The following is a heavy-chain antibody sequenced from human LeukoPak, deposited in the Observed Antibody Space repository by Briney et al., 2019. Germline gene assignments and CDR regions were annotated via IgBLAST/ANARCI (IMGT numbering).Heavy chain of an antibody. D-gene: IGHD6-25*01. J-gene: IGHJ3*02. CDR1: GFTFSSYW. CDR2: IKQDGSEK. V-gene: IGHV3-7*01. CDR3: ARDIIVAASDAFDI. Sequence: PGGSLRLSCAASGFTFSSYWMSWVRQAPGKGLGWVANIKQDGSEKCYVDSVKGRFTISRDNAKNSLYLQMNSLRAEDTAVYYCARDIIVAASDAFDIWGQGTMVTVSS.